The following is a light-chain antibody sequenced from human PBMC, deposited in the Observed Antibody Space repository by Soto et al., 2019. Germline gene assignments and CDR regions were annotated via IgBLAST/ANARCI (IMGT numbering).Light chain of an antibody. V-gene: IGKV3-15*01. J-gene: IGKJ1*01. CDR2: GAS. CDR1: QSVSSTY. CDR3: QQYNNWPWT. Sequence: EIVLTQSPGTLSLSPGERATLSCRASQSVSSTYLAWYQQNPGQAPRLLIYGASTRATGIPARFSGSGSGTEFTLTISSLQSEDFAVYYCQQYNNWPWTFGQGTKVDIK.